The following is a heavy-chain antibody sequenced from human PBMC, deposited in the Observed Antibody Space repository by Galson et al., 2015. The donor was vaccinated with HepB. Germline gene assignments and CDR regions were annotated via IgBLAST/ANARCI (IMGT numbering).Heavy chain of an antibody. V-gene: IGHV3-30*04. CDR3: ARVSASSSWYFDY. J-gene: IGHJ4*02. Sequence: SLRLSCAASGFTFSSYAMHWVRQAPGKGLEWVAVISYDGSNKYYADSVKGRFTISRDNSKNTLYLQMNSLRAEDTAVYYCARVSASSSWYFDYWGQGTLVTVSS. CDR1: GFTFSSYA. D-gene: IGHD6-13*01. CDR2: ISYDGSNK.